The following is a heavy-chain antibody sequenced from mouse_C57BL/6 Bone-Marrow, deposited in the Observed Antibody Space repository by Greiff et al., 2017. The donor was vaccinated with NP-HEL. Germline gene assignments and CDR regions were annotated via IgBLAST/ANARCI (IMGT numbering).Heavy chain of an antibody. CDR2: ISNGGGST. Sequence: DVKLVESGGGLVQPGGSLKLSCAASGFTFSDYYMYWVRQTPEKRLEWVAYISNGGGSTYYPDTVKGRFTISRDNAKNTLYLQMSRLKSEDTAMYYCARKGTVVNYFDYWGQGTTLTVSS. V-gene: IGHV5-12*01. D-gene: IGHD1-1*01. CDR1: GFTFSDYY. J-gene: IGHJ2*01. CDR3: ARKGTVVNYFDY.